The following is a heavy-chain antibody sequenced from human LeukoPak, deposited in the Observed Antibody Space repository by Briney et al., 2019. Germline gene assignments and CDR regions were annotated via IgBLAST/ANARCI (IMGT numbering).Heavy chain of an antibody. V-gene: IGHV3-53*01. CDR1: GFTVSSNY. Sequence: GGSLRLSCAASGFTVSSNYMSWVRQAPGKGLEWVSVIYSGGSTYYADSVKGRFTISRDNSKNTLYLQMNSLRAEDTAVYYCARSTYDFWSGYYYYYMDVWGKGTTVTVSS. D-gene: IGHD3-3*01. CDR3: ARSTYDFWSGYYYYYMDV. CDR2: IYSGGST. J-gene: IGHJ6*03.